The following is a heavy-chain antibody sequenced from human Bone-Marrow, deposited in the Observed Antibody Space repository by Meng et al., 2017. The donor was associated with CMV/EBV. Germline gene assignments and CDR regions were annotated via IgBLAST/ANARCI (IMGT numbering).Heavy chain of an antibody. V-gene: IGHV6-1*01. Sequence: SQTLSLTCAISGDSVSSNSAAWNWIRQSPSRGLEWLGRTYYRSKWYNDYAISVKSRITINPDTSKNQFSLQLNSVTPEDTAVYYCARGHSIVVVPAAMGPRGAYYYYGMDVWGQGTTVTVSS. CDR3: ARGHSIVVVPAAMGPRGAYYYYGMDV. D-gene: IGHD2-2*01. CDR2: TYYRSKWYN. J-gene: IGHJ6*02. CDR1: GDSVSSNSAA.